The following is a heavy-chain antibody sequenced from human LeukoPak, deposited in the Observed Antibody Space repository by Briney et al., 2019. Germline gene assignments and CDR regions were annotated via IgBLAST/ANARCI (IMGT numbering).Heavy chain of an antibody. CDR1: GGSISSSSYY. Sequence: SETLSLTCTVSGGSISSSSYYWGWIRQPPGKGLEWIGSIYYSGSTYYNPSLKSRVTISVDTSKNQFSLKLSSVTAADTAVYYCAKTVLRYFDWLPIDYWGQGTLVTVSS. V-gene: IGHV4-39*01. CDR3: AKTVLRYFDWLPIDY. D-gene: IGHD3-9*01. J-gene: IGHJ4*02. CDR2: IYYSGST.